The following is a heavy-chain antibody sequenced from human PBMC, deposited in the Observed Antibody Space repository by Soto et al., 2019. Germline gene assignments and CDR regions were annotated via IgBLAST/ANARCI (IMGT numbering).Heavy chain of an antibody. D-gene: IGHD3-3*01. CDR2: ISSSSSYI. Sequence: PGGSLRLSCAASGFTFSSYSMNWVRQAPGKGLEWVSSISSSSSYIYYADSVKGRFTISRDNAKNSLYLQMNSLRAEDTAVYYCARPPVYDFWSGHNLDYFDYWGQGTLVTVSS. CDR3: ARPPVYDFWSGHNLDYFDY. J-gene: IGHJ4*02. CDR1: GFTFSSYS. V-gene: IGHV3-21*01.